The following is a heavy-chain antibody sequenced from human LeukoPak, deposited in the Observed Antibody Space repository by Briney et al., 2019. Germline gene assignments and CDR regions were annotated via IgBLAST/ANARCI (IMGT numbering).Heavy chain of an antibody. CDR2: VHYSGTA. CDR1: GGSIISSRDH. J-gene: IGHJ4*02. CDR3: ARRLHYYGY. V-gene: IGHV4-39*01. Sequence: SETLSLTCSVSGGSIISSRDHWDWIRQPPGKVLEWIASVHYSGTAYYNPSLRSRVTISVDTSKNQFSLKVTSVTAADTAAYYCARRLHYYGYWGQGTLVSVSS. D-gene: IGHD2-21*02.